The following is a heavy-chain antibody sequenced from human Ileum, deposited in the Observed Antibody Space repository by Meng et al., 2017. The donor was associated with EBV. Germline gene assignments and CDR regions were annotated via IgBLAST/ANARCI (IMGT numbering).Heavy chain of an antibody. CDR3: AAHIGNNYGPYDY. V-gene: IGHV4-4*02. D-gene: IGHD5-18*01. CDR1: RASISCRHW. CDR2: IFHSGST. Sequence: QLHSSGPCPVSPSAPLSLPRPVSRASISCRHWSSWVRQPPGKGLEWIGEIFHSGSTNYNPSLKSRVTVSADKSKNQFSLNLNSVTAADTALYYCAAHIGNNYGPYDYWGQGTLVTVSS. J-gene: IGHJ4*02.